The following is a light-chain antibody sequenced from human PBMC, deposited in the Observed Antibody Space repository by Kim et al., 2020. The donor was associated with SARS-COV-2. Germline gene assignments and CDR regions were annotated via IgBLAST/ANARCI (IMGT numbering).Light chain of an antibody. Sequence: EIVLTQSPGTLSLSPGERATLSCRASQYVSENYLAWFQQKPGQTPRLLIYGASKRATGIPDRFSGSGSGTDFTLTISRLEPEDFAVYYCQQYGSALYTFGQGTKVDIK. CDR2: GAS. CDR1: QYVSENY. V-gene: IGKV3-20*01. J-gene: IGKJ2*01. CDR3: QQYGSALYT.